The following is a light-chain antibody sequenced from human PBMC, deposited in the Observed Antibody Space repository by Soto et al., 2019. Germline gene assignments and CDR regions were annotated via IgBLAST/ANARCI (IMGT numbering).Light chain of an antibody. CDR2: EVT. J-gene: IGLJ1*01. Sequence: QSVLTQPAPVSGSPGQSITISCTGTSSDVGAYNFVSWYQHHPGRAPKLIIYEVTIRPSGVSNRFSGSKSGNTASLTISGLQAEDEADYYCSSYTTSAPYVFGSGTKVTVL. CDR3: SSYTTSAPYV. V-gene: IGLV2-14*01. CDR1: SSDVGAYNF.